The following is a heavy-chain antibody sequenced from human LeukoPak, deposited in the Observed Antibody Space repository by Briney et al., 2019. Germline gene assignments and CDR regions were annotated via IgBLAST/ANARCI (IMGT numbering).Heavy chain of an antibody. Sequence: ASVKVSCKVSGYTLTELSMHWVRQAPGKGLEWMGNFHPEDGESINAQKFQGRITMTEDTSTDTANMELSSLRSEDTAVYYCATGGGDRLYYFDSWGQGTLVTVSS. CDR1: GYTLTELS. D-gene: IGHD2-21*01. J-gene: IGHJ4*02. CDR2: FHPEDGES. CDR3: ATGGGDRLYYFDS. V-gene: IGHV1-24*01.